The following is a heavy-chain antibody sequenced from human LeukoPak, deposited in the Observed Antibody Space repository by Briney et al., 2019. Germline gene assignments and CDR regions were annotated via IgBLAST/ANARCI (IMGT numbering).Heavy chain of an antibody. D-gene: IGHD3-10*01. CDR1: GYTFTSYG. J-gene: IGHJ6*02. V-gene: IGHV1-18*01. Sequence: ASVKVSCKASGYTFTSYGISWVRQAPGQGLEWMGWISAYNGNTNYAQKLQGRVTMTTDTSTSTAYMELRSLRSDDTAVYYCARGLRSRPLSITMVRGATPYYYYGMDVWGQGTTVTVSS. CDR2: ISAYNGNT. CDR3: ARGLRSRPLSITMVRGATPYYYYGMDV.